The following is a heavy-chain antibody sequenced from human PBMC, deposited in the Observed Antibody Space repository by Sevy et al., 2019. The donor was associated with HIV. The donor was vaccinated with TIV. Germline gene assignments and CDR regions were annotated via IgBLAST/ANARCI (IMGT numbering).Heavy chain of an antibody. V-gene: IGHV3-23*01. CDR2: IGVNSDNR. CDR3: VKGRTDPAN. Sequence: GGSLILSCAASGFTFAASGMTWVRQAPGKGLEWVSAIGVNSDNRAYADSVKGRFTISRDNSQNTLYLQMNTLRLEDTALYYCVKGRTDPANWGQGTLVTVSS. CDR1: GFTFAASG. J-gene: IGHJ4*02. D-gene: IGHD2-21*02.